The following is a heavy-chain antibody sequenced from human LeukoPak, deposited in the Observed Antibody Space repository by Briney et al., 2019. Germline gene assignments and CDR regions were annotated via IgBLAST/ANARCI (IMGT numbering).Heavy chain of an antibody. Sequence: GGSLRLSCAASGFTFSSYWMSWVRQAPGKGLEWVANIKQDGSEKYYVDSVKGRFTISRDNAKNTLYLQMNSLRADDTAIYYCVRDHYYPMYVWGKGTTVTVSS. V-gene: IGHV3-7*01. J-gene: IGHJ6*03. CDR2: IKQDGSEK. CDR1: GFTFSSYW. CDR3: VRDHYYPMYV.